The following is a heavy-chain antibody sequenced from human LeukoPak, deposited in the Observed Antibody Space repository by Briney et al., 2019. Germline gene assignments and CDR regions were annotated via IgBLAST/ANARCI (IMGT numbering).Heavy chain of an antibody. CDR3: ARGDYYGSSGYLDSRNNYFDP. CDR2: INPNSGVK. D-gene: IGHD3-22*01. V-gene: IGHV1-2*02. CDR1: GSRFTCYY. J-gene: IGHJ5*02. Sequence: ASVQFSFKASGSRFTCYYIHWVRPAPGLGLEWMGWINPNSGVKKYAQKFQGRVTMTRDVFRSTAYMQLGRLRSDDAAVYYGARGDYYGSSGYLDSRNNYFDPWGQGALVTVSS.